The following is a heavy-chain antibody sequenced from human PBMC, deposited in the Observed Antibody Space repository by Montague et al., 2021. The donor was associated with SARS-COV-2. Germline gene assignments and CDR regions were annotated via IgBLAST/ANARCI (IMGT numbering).Heavy chain of an antibody. D-gene: IGHD3-16*01. J-gene: IGHJ5*01. CDR3: ARVSYDYGSRSFGWFDS. V-gene: IGHV4-31*03. CDR2: TYDNGKT. CDR1: GASITNGGHY. Sequence: TLSLTCTVSGASITNGGHYWNWIRQNPGKGLEWIGYTYDNGKTKYNPSFWSRLSTSVDTSKNQFSLNLTSVTAADTALYFCARVSYDYGSRSFGWFDSWGQGSLVTVSS.